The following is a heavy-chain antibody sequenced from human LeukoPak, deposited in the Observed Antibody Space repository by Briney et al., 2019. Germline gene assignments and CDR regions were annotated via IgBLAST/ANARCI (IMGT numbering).Heavy chain of an antibody. Sequence: ASVKVSCKASGYTFTSCGISWVRQAPGQGLEWMGWISAYNGNTNYAQKLQGRVTMTTDTSTSTAYMELRSLRSDDTAVYYCASAVAGTGEFDYWGQGTLVTVSS. V-gene: IGHV1-18*01. J-gene: IGHJ4*02. D-gene: IGHD6-19*01. CDR1: GYTFTSCG. CDR3: ASAVAGTGEFDY. CDR2: ISAYNGNT.